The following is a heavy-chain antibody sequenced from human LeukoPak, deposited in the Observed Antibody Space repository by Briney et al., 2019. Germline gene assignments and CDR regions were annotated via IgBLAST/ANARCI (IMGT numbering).Heavy chain of an antibody. CDR3: VRGSGAYYNY. J-gene: IGHJ4*02. V-gene: IGHV3-33*01. CDR2: IWYDGSNK. D-gene: IGHD1-26*01. Sequence: GRSLRLSCAASGFTFSSYGIHWVRQAPGKGLEWVALIWYDGSNKYYADSVKGRFTISRDNSKNMLYLQMNSLRAEDTAVYHCVRGSGAYYNYWGQGPLVTVTS. CDR1: GFTFSSYG.